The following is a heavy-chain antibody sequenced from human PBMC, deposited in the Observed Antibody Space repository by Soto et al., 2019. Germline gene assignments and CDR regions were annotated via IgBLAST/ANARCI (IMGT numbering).Heavy chain of an antibody. V-gene: IGHV3-15*01. J-gene: IGHJ6*02. CDR1: VLTFSNAW. CDR3: TTSMNSYYGMDV. CDR2: IKSKTDGGTT. Sequence: GVLLLNCASSVLTFSNAWMSVVRQAPGKGLELVGRIKSKTDGGTTDYAAPVKGRFTISRDDSKNTLYLQMNSLKTEDTAVYYCTTSMNSYYGMDVWGQGTTVTVSS.